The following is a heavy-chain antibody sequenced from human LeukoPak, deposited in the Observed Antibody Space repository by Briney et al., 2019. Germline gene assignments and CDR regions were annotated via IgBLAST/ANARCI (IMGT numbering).Heavy chain of an antibody. V-gene: IGHV3-74*01. CDR2: IKTDGTTT. CDR3: ARGHYNSRVYRLVL. D-gene: IGHD6-13*01. J-gene: IGHJ4*02. Sequence: PGGSLRLSCAASGFTFSSYWMHWVRQAPGEGLVWVSRIKTDGTTTNYADSVKGRFTVSRDNAKNTLYLQISTLRAEVTAVYYFARGHYNSRVYRLVLWGRGTLVSVSS. CDR1: GFTFSSYW.